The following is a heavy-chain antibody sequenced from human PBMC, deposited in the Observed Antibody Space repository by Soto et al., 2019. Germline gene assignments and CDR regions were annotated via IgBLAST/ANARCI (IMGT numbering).Heavy chain of an antibody. J-gene: IGHJ5*02. D-gene: IGHD6-13*01. V-gene: IGHV4-39*01. CDR3: ARQAAAPGIDLWFDP. Sequence: PSETLSLTCNVSGGSISSSRSYWAWFRQPPGKELEWIANIFYAGNTYYNPSLKSRVTVSVDTSKNQFSLKLDSVTAADTAVYYSARQAAAPGIDLWFDPWGQGTLVTVSS. CDR1: GGSISSSRSY. CDR2: IFYAGNT.